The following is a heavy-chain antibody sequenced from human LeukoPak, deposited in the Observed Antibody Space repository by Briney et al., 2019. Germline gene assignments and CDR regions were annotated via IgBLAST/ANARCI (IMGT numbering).Heavy chain of an antibody. D-gene: IGHD1-14*01. J-gene: IGHJ5*01. Sequence: PSETLSLTCAVSGGSVTKYYWHWIRQAPGKGLEWIGFIFHTGITNYNPSLKSRVTISVDTSKNQFSLKLTSVIAADTAVYFCAKDLFPITWFESSGHGTLVTVSS. CDR3: AKDLFPITWFES. CDR2: IFHTGIT. CDR1: GGSVTKYY. V-gene: IGHV4-59*02.